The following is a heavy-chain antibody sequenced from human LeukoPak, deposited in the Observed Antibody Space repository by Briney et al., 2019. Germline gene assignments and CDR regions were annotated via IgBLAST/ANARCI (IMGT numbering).Heavy chain of an antibody. J-gene: IGHJ6*03. CDR3: ARAVGDGYNYYGDYMDV. D-gene: IGHD5-24*01. Sequence: PSGGSLRLSCAASGFTFSTYWMSWLRQAPGKGLEWVANINQDGTEKDYVDSVKGRFTISRDNAKNSLYLQMNSLRAEDTALYYCARAVGDGYNYYGDYMDVWGKGTTVTVSS. CDR1: GFTFSTYW. V-gene: IGHV3-7*03. CDR2: INQDGTEK.